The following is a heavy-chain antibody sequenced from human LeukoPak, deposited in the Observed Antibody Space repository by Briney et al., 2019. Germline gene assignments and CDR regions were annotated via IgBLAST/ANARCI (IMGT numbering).Heavy chain of an antibody. CDR2: LYSGGHT. CDR1: GFTFSSYA. D-gene: IGHD6-13*01. V-gene: IGHV3-66*01. Sequence: PGGSLRLSCAASGFTFSSYAMSWVRRAPGKDLEWAAVLYSGGHTLYADSVKGRFTISRDSSKNTLFLQMSSLRVDDTAVYYCARGLGAAAALVDVWGQGTAVTVSS. CDR3: ARGLGAAAALVDV. J-gene: IGHJ6*02.